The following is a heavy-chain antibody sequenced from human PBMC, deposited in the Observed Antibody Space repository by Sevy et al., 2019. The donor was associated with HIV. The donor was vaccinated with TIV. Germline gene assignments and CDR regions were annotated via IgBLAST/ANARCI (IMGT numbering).Heavy chain of an antibody. J-gene: IGHJ6*02. Sequence: GGSLRLSCAASGFTFTYAWMTWVRQAPGKGLEWVGRIKSKSDGGTTDYAAPVKGRFIISRDDSKNTLYLQMNSLKTEDTAVYYCSTDPISLLLVTDGMDVWGQGTTVTVSS. CDR3: STDPISLLLVTDGMDV. CDR2: IKSKSDGGTT. V-gene: IGHV3-15*01. D-gene: IGHD2-8*02. CDR1: GFTFTYAW.